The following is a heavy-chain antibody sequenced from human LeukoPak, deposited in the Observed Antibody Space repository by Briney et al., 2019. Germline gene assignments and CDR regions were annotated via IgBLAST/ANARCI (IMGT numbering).Heavy chain of an antibody. V-gene: IGHV1-3*01. CDR2: INAGNGNT. CDR1: GYTFTSYA. CDR3: ATSPQMGQLWYIAY. Sequence: ASVKVSCKASGYTFTSYAMHWVRQAPGQGLEWMGWINAGNGNTKYSQKFQGRVTITRDTSASTAYMELSSLRSEDTAVYYCATSPQMGQLWYIAYWGQGTLVTVSS. D-gene: IGHD5-18*01. J-gene: IGHJ4*02.